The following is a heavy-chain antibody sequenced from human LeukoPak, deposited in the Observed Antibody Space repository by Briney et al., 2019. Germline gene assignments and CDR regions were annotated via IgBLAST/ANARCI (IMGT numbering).Heavy chain of an antibody. CDR2: MNPNSGST. J-gene: IGHJ4*02. CDR1: GYTFTSYD. D-gene: IGHD3-10*01. V-gene: IGHV1-8*01. Sequence: ASVKVSCKASGYTFTSYDINWVRQATGQELEWMGWMNPNSGSTGYAQKFQGRVTMTRNTSISTAYMELSSLRSEDTAVYYCAREALAYGSGNRDYWGQGTLVTVSS. CDR3: AREALAYGSGNRDY.